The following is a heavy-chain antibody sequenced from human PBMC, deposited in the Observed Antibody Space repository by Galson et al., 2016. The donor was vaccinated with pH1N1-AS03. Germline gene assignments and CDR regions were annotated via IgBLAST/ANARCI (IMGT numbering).Heavy chain of an antibody. D-gene: IGHD6-19*01. V-gene: IGHV4-59*08. Sequence: SLTCTVSGGSVSSYYWSWIRQPPGKGLEWIGYIFHSGRTNSNPSLKSRVTISIDTSTNQFSLELSSVTAADTSIYYCARHGTTGWSREEDAFDFWGQGTKVTVSS. J-gene: IGHJ3*01. CDR1: GGSVSSYY. CDR3: ARHGTTGWSREEDAFDF. CDR2: IFHSGRT.